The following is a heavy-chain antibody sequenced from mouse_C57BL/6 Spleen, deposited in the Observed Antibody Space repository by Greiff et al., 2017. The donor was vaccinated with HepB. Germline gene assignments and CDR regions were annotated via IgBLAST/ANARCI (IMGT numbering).Heavy chain of an antibody. CDR2: ISDGGSYT. CDR1: GFTFSSYA. Sequence: DVKLVESGGGLVKPGGSLKLSCAASGFTFSSYAMSWVRQTPEKRLEWVATISDGGSYTYYPDNVKGRFTISRDNAKNNLYLQMSHLKSEDTAMYYCARDGGLRGYFDVWGTGTTVTVSS. J-gene: IGHJ1*03. V-gene: IGHV5-4*01. CDR3: ARDGGLRGYFDV.